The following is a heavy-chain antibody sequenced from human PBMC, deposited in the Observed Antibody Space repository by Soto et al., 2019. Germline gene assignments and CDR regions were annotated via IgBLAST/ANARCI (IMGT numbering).Heavy chain of an antibody. Sequence: EVQLLESGGGLVQPGGSLRLSCEASGFTFSSYPMSWVRQAPGKGLEWISGITGGATNAYYADSVKGRITISIDNTKNTLYLQVNSLRAEDTAVYYCAKEAARPGPCDSWGQGTLFTVSS. CDR2: ITGGATNA. CDR1: GFTFSSYP. J-gene: IGHJ4*02. V-gene: IGHV3-23*01. D-gene: IGHD6-6*01. CDR3: AKEAARPGPCDS.